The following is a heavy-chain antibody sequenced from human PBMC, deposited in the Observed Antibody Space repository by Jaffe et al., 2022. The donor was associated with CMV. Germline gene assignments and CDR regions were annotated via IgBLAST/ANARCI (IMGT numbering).Heavy chain of an antibody. CDR3: AREAYYDILTSSDAFDI. J-gene: IGHJ3*02. CDR1: GGSFSGYY. CDR2: INHSGST. V-gene: IGHV4-34*01. D-gene: IGHD3-9*01. Sequence: QVQLQQWGAGLLKPSETLSLTCAVYGGSFSGYYWSWIRQPPGKGLEWIGEINHSGSTNYNPSLKSRVTISVDTSKNQFSLKLSSVTAADTAVYYCAREAYYDILTSSDAFDIWGQGTMVTVSS.